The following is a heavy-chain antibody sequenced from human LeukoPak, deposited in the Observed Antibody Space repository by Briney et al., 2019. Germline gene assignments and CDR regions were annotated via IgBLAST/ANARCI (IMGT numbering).Heavy chain of an antibody. CDR1: GFTFSSYA. V-gene: IGHV3-23*01. D-gene: IGHD3/OR15-3a*01. CDR3: AKVATWTYFDS. J-gene: IGHJ4*02. CDR2: ISGSGGTT. Sequence: GGSLRLSCAASGFTFSSYAMGWVRQAPGKGLEWVSAISGSGGTTYYADSVKGRFTISRDNSKNTPYLQMNSLRAEDTAVYYCAKVATWTYFDSWGQGTLVTVSS.